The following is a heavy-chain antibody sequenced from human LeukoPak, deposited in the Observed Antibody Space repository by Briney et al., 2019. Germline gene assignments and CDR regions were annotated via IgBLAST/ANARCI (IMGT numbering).Heavy chain of an antibody. CDR1: GYTFTSYD. Sequence: ASVKVSCKASGYTFTSYDFNWVRQATGQRPEWMGWMSPNSGDTGYAQKFQDRVTMTRNTSISTAYMELSSLRSDDTAAYYCARGPPNWGYDYWGPGTLVTVSS. J-gene: IGHJ4*02. V-gene: IGHV1-8*01. CDR2: MSPNSGDT. CDR3: ARGPPNWGYDY. D-gene: IGHD7-27*01.